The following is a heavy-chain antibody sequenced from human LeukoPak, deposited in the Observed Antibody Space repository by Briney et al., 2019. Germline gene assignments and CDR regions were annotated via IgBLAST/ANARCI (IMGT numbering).Heavy chain of an antibody. CDR1: GFTFSSYW. D-gene: IGHD5-12*01. Sequence: GGSLRLSCAASGFTFSSYWMHWVRQAPGKGLVWVSRINSDGSSTSYADSVKGRFTISRDNAKNSLYLQMNSLRAEDTAVYYCARVGYSGYDRGGFVDYWGQGTLVTVSS. J-gene: IGHJ4*02. CDR2: INSDGSST. CDR3: ARVGYSGYDRGGFVDY. V-gene: IGHV3-74*01.